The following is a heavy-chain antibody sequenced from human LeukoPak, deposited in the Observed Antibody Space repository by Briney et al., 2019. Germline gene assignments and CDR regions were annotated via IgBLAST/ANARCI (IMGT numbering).Heavy chain of an antibody. CDR3: ARVPHSSSPEWFDP. V-gene: IGHV4-38-2*02. J-gene: IGHJ5*02. Sequence: SETLSLTCTVSGYSISSGYYWGWIRQPPGKGLEWIGSIYHGGSTYYNPSLKSRVTISVDTSKNQFSLKLSSVTAADTAVFYCARVPHSSSPEWFDPWGQGTLVTVSS. CDR1: GYSISSGYY. D-gene: IGHD6-6*01. CDR2: IYHGGST.